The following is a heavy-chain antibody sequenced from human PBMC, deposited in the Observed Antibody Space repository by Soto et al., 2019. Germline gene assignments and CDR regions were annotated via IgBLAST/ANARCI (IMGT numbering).Heavy chain of an antibody. CDR3: ARDEIDYYYYGMDV. CDR2: ISAYNGNT. V-gene: IGHV1-18*01. Sequence: ASVKVSCKASGYTFSSYYISWVRQAPGQGLEWMGWISAYNGNTNYAQKFQGRVTMTTDTSTTTTYMELRSLRSDDTAVYYCARDEIDYYYYGMDVWGQGTTVTVSS. CDR1: GYTFSSYY. J-gene: IGHJ6*02.